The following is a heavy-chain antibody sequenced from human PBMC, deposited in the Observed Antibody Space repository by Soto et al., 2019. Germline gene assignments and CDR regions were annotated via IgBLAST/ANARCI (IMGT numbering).Heavy chain of an antibody. CDR2: ISGSGGST. CDR1: GFTFISYA. D-gene: IGHD6-13*01. J-gene: IGHJ6*02. CDR3: AKDQVNFLAAAGTGVYYYYGMDV. Sequence: PGWSLRLSCAASGFTFISYAMSWVRQAPGKGLEWVSAISGSGGSTYYADSVKGRFTISRDNSKNTLYLQMNSLRAEDTAVYYCAKDQVNFLAAAGTGVYYYYGMDVWGQGTTVTVSS. V-gene: IGHV3-23*01.